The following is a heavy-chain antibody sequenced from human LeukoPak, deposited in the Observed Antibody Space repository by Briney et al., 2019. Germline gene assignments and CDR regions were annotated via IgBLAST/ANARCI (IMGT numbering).Heavy chain of an antibody. CDR1: GFTFSSYW. CDR2: VNGDGNIT. Sequence: GGSLRLSCAASGFTFSSYWMHWVRQAPGKGLVWLSRVNGDGNITTYADSVRGRFTISRDNAKNTLYLQMNSLRAEDTAVYYCARGGLVPAFDIWGQGTMVSVTS. J-gene: IGHJ3*02. CDR3: ARGGLVPAFDI. V-gene: IGHV3-74*01. D-gene: IGHD3-10*02.